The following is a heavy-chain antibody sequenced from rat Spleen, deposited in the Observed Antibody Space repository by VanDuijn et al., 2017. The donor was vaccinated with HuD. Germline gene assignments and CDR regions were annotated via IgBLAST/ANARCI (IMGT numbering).Heavy chain of an antibody. Sequence: EVQLVESGGGLVQPGRSLKLSCAASGFTFSDYGMAWVRQAPTKGLEWVASISTGGGNTYYRDSVKGRFTISRDNTKTTLYLQIESLRSEDTATYYGVPHFDGSYPFVYWGQGTLVTVSS. V-gene: IGHV5S23*01. CDR2: ISTGGGNT. D-gene: IGHD1-12*02. CDR1: GFTFSDYG. J-gene: IGHJ3*01. CDR3: VPHFDGSYPFVY.